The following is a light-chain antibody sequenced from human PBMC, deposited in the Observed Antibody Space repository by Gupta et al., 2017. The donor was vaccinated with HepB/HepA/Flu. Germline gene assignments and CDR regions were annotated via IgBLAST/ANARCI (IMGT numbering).Light chain of an antibody. CDR1: QSIGYY. Sequence: IQMTQSPSSLSASVGDRVTITCRTSQSIGYYVNWYQQKPGKAPQLLIYAASSLQSGVPSRFSGSGSGTDFTLTIISLQAEDSATYFGQEGYRATRVTFGPGNKVDI. V-gene: IGKV1-39*01. CDR3: QEGYRATRVT. J-gene: IGKJ3*01. CDR2: AAS.